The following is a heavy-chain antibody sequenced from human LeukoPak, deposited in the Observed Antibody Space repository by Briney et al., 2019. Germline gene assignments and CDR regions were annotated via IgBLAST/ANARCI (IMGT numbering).Heavy chain of an antibody. Sequence: GASVKVSCKASGGTFSSYAISWVRQAPGQGLEWMGGIIPIFGTANYAQKFQGRVTITADESASTAYMELSSLRSEDTAVYYCASDLPLRDFAWGQGTMVTVSS. CDR3: ASDLPLRDFA. CDR1: GGTFSSYA. V-gene: IGHV1-69*01. D-gene: IGHD2/OR15-2a*01. CDR2: IIPIFGTA. J-gene: IGHJ3*01.